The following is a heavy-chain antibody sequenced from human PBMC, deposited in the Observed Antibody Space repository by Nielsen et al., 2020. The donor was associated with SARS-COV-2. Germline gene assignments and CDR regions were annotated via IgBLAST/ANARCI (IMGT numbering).Heavy chain of an antibody. Sequence: GESLKISCAASGFTFSNFPMHWVRQAPGKGLEWLAIISYDGSNEHYADSVKGRFTISRDNSKNTVYLQMNGLRAEDTAVYYCAKGNVLRFLEWLLPEVGFDYWGQGTLVTVSS. CDR3: AKGNVLRFLEWLLPEVGFDY. CDR1: GFTFSNFP. D-gene: IGHD3-3*01. CDR2: ISYDGSNE. J-gene: IGHJ4*02. V-gene: IGHV3-30-3*01.